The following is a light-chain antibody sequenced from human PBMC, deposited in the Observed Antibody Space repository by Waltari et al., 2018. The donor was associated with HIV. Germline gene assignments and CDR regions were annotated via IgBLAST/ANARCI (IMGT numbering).Light chain of an antibody. CDR1: NIGGKS. CDR2: YNS. J-gene: IGLJ3*02. CDR3: QVWDSSNEHVV. V-gene: IGLV3-21*04. Sequence: SYVLTQPPSVSVAPGAAATISCGAWNIGGKSVHWYKQQPGQAPVLVTRYNSDRPSGITDRISGSTSGHTATLTITSVEAGDEATYYCQVWDSSNEHVVFGGGTELTVL.